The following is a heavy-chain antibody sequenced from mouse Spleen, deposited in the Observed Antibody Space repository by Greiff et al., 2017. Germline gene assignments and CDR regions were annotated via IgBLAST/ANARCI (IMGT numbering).Heavy chain of an antibody. Sequence: VQRVESGPELVKPGASVKISCKASGYAFSSSWMNWVKQRPGKGLEWIGRIYPGDGDTNYNGKFKGKATLTADKSSSTAYMQLSSLTSEDSAVYFCARRGSYYAMDYWGQGTSVTVSS. CDR1: GYAFSSSW. J-gene: IGHJ4*01. CDR2: IYPGDGDT. V-gene: IGHV1-82*01. CDR3: ARRGSYYAMDY.